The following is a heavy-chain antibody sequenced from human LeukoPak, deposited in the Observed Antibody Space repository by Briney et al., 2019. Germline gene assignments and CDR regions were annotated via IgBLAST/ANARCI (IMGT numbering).Heavy chain of an antibody. Sequence: GGSLRLSCAASGFTFSSYGMHWVRQAPGKGLEWVAFIRYDGSNKYYADSVKGRFTISRDNSKNTLYLQMNSLRAEDTAVYYCAKANSHYDSSGYSKESVVTLGLDYWGQGTLVTVSS. CDR1: GFTFSSYG. V-gene: IGHV3-30*02. CDR2: IRYDGSNK. CDR3: AKANSHYDSSGYSKESVVTLGLDY. D-gene: IGHD3-22*01. J-gene: IGHJ4*02.